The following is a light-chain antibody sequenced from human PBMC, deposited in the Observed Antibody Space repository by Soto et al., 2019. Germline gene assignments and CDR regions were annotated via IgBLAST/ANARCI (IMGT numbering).Light chain of an antibody. V-gene: IGKV3-15*01. Sequence: EIVMTQSPATLSVSPGERATLSCRASQSVSNNLAWYQQKPGQAPRLLISGASTRATGIPARFSGSGSGTAFTLTISSLQSEDFAVYYCQHYNNWPFTFGQGTKLEIK. CDR1: QSVSNN. CDR3: QHYNNWPFT. CDR2: GAS. J-gene: IGKJ2*01.